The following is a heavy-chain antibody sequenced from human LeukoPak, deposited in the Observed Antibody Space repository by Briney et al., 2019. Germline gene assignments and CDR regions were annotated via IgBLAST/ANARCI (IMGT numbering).Heavy chain of an antibody. J-gene: IGHJ4*02. Sequence: GESLKISCKGSGYTFTGYYMHWVRQAPGQGLEWMGRINPNSGGTNYAQKFQGRVTMTRDTSISTAYMELSRLRSDDTAVYYCARESLSARIAVAGGVLLYWGQGTLVTVSS. D-gene: IGHD6-19*01. CDR2: INPNSGGT. CDR1: GYTFTGYY. CDR3: ARESLSARIAVAGGVLLY. V-gene: IGHV1-2*06.